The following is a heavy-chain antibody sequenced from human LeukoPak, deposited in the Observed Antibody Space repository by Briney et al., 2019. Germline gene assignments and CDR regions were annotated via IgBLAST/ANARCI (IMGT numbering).Heavy chain of an antibody. CDR1: GFTFSNYW. V-gene: IGHV3-74*01. CDR2: INTDGSRI. J-gene: IGHJ5*02. D-gene: IGHD3-10*02. Sequence: GGSLRLSCAASGFTFSNYWMHWVRQAPGKGLVWVSRINTDGSRITYADSVKGRFTISRDNAMNTVYLQMNSLRAEDTAVYYCARVLCCSWDWFDPWGHGTLLTDSS. CDR3: ARVLCCSWDWFDP.